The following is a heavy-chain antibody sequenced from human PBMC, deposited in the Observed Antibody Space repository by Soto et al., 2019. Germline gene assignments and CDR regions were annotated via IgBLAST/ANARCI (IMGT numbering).Heavy chain of an antibody. J-gene: IGHJ4*02. CDR1: GFTFGTYW. CDR2: IKPDGSER. CDR3: ATDLNWEQY. V-gene: IGHV3-7*04. D-gene: IGHD7-27*01. Sequence: EVHLVESGGGLVQPGGSLRLSCEASGFTFGTYWMTWVRQPPGKGLECVADIKPDGSERYYVDSVKGRFTISRDNAKNSLYLHMNSLRAEDTAVYYCATDLNWEQYWGQGTLVTVSS.